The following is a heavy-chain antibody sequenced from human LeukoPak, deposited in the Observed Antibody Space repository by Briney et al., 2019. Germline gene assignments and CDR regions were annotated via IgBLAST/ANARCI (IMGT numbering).Heavy chain of an antibody. V-gene: IGHV3-23*01. CDR2: ISNGGDRT. CDR3: AKDRVGALLYFDS. Sequence: GGSLRLSCASSGFSFSSFDMTWVRQAPGKGLEWVSGISNGGDRTYYADSVKGRFTISRDNSKNTLYLQMNSLRAEDTAVYSCAKDRVGALLYFDSWGQGTLVTVSS. CDR1: GFSFSSFD. J-gene: IGHJ4*02. D-gene: IGHD1-26*01.